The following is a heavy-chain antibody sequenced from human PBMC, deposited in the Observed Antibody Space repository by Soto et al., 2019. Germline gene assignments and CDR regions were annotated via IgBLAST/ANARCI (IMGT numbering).Heavy chain of an antibody. CDR1: GYSFTSYW. CDR3: ARLLYNSSNHYYYCMEV. V-gene: IGHV5-10-1*01. Sequence: EPHSISDKSSGYSFTSYWYIWVREVPGKNLEWMGRIDPSDSYTNYSPSFQGHVTISADKSISTAYLQWSSLKASDTAMYYCARLLYNSSNHYYYCMEVCVQGTTVTVS. D-gene: IGHD6-13*01. CDR2: IDPSDSYT. J-gene: IGHJ6*02.